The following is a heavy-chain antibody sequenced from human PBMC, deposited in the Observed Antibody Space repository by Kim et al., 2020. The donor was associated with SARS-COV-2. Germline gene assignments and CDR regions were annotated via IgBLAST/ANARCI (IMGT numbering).Heavy chain of an antibody. CDR1: GYTFTGYY. D-gene: IGHD2-8*02. CDR2: INPISGGT. CDR3: ARGDGGVTDY. J-gene: IGHJ4*01. Sequence: ASVKVSCKASGYTFTGYYIHWVRQAPGQGLEWMGWINPISGGTNYAQKFQGRVTMTSDTSITTANMELNRLTSDDTAVYFCARGDGGVTDYWGHGCLVTV. V-gene: IGHV1-2*02.